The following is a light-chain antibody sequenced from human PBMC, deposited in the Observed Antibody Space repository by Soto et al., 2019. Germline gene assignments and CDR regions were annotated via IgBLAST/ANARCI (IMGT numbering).Light chain of an antibody. CDR3: QQYDNWPQT. CDR1: QSVSSN. CDR2: DAS. J-gene: IGKJ1*01. Sequence: EIVLTQSPGTLSLSPGERATLSCRASQSVSSNLAWYQQRPGQAPRLLIYDASNRATGIPARFSGTGSGTDFTLTVSSLQSEDFAVYYCQQYDNWPQTFGQGTKVDIK. V-gene: IGKV3D-15*01.